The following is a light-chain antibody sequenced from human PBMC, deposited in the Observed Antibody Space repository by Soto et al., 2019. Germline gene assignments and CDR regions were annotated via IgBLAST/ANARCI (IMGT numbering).Light chain of an antibody. CDR1: QSVSSY. V-gene: IGKV3-11*01. J-gene: IGKJ5*01. CDR2: DAS. Sequence: EIVLTQSPATLSLSPGERATLSCRASQSVSSYLAWYQQKRGQAPRLLIYDASNRATGIPARFSGSGSGTDFTLPISSLEPEDFAVYYCQQRSIWPPNTFGQGTRLEIK. CDR3: QQRSIWPPNT.